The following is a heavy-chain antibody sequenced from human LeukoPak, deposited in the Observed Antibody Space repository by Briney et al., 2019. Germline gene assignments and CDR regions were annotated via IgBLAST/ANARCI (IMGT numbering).Heavy chain of an antibody. CDR3: AKDLGYCTDGICYIRGSGGSAFDY. J-gene: IGHJ4*02. Sequence: GGSLRLSCAATGFTFSSYAMCWVRQAPGEGLWLVSALSGSVGRTYFVDSVEGRFTSYRDNSKSTLYLQKNSLRAEDTAVYYCAKDLGYCTDGICYIRGSGGSAFDYWGQGTLVTVSS. D-gene: IGHD2-8*01. V-gene: IGHV3-23*01. CDR2: LSGSVGRT. CDR1: GFTFSSYA.